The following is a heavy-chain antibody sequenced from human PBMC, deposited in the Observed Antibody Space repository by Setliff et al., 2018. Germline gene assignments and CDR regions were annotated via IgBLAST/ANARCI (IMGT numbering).Heavy chain of an antibody. J-gene: IGHJ4*02. CDR3: ARVSRSYGLPLDY. CDR2: ISSSSSTT. CDR1: GFTFSSYT. V-gene: IGHV3-48*01. Sequence: GGSLRLSCAASGFTFSSYTMNWVRQAPGKGLEWVSYISSSSSTTYYADSVKGRFTISRDNAKNSLYLQMNSLRAEDTAVYYCARVSRSYGLPLDYWGQGTLVTVSS. D-gene: IGHD5-18*01.